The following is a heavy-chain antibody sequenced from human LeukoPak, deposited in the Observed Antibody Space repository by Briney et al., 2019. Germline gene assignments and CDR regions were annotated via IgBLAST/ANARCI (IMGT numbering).Heavy chain of an antibody. D-gene: IGHD3-10*01. J-gene: IGHJ5*02. CDR1: GFTFSSYA. CDR2: ISYDGSNK. CDR3: ATLSYGSGRYNWFDP. Sequence: GGSLRLSCAASGFTFSSYAMHWVRQAPGKGLEWVAVISYDGSNKYYADSVKGRFTISRDNSKNTLYLQMNSLRAEDTAVYYCATLSYGSGRYNWFDPWGQGTLVTVSS. V-gene: IGHV3-30-3*01.